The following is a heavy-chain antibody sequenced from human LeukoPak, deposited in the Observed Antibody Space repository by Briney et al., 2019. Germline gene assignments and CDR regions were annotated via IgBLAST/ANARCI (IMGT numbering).Heavy chain of an antibody. CDR2: ISSSSNII. V-gene: IGHV3-48*01. CDR1: GFTFSNYN. D-gene: IGHD3-10*01. CDR3: ARDFAREFTIDY. J-gene: IGHJ4*02. Sequence: GGSLRLSCAASGFTFSNYNMNWVRQPPGKGLQWASYISSSSNIIYYADSVKGRFTISRDNAKNSLFLQMDSLRAEDTAVYYCARDFAREFTIDYWGQGTLVTVSS.